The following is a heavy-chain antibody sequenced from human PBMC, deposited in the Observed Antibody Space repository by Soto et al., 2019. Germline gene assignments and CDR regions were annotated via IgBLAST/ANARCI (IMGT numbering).Heavy chain of an antibody. CDR1: GLTFSSYA. V-gene: IGHV3-23*01. CDR2: ISGSGGST. J-gene: IGHJ5*02. Sequence: GGSLRLSCAASGLTFSSYAMSWVRQAPGKGLEWVSAISGSGGSTYYADSVKGRFTISRDNSKNTLYLQMNSLRAEDTAVYYCAKCSHIVVVPAATLFDPWGQGTLVTVSS. CDR3: AKCSHIVVVPAATLFDP. D-gene: IGHD2-2*01.